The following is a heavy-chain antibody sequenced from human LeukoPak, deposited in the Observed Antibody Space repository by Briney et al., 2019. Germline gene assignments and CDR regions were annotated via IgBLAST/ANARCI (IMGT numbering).Heavy chain of an antibody. D-gene: IGHD6-19*01. CDR1: GGSISSYY. CDR2: IYYRGST. V-gene: IGHV4-59*08. J-gene: IGHJ4*02. CDR3: ARPGGNSTGWNTFAY. Sequence: SETLSLTCTVSGGSISSYYWGWIRQPPGKGLEWIGYIYYRGSTNYNPSLKSRVTISLDTSNNQFSLKLTSVTAADTAVYYCARPGGNSTGWNTFAYGGRGTLVPVPS.